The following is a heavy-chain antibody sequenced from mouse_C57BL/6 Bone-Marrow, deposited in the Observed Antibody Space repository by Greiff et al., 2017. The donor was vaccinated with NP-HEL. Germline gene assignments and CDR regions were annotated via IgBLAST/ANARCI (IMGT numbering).Heavy chain of an antibody. V-gene: IGHV5-17*01. D-gene: IGHD1-1*01. CDR3: ATPHYYYGSSPFAY. CDR1: GFTFSDYG. J-gene: IGHJ3*01. CDR2: ISSGSSTI. Sequence: EVKVVESGGGLVKPGGSLKLSCAASGFTFSDYGMHWVRQAPEKGLEWVAYISSGSSTIYYADTVKGRFTISRDNAKNTLFLQMTSLRSEDTAMYYCATPHYYYGSSPFAYWGQGTLVTVSA.